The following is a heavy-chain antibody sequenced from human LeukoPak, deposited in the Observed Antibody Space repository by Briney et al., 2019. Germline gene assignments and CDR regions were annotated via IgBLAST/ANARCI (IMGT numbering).Heavy chain of an antibody. CDR3: ASGSSSWAYYFDY. J-gene: IGHJ4*02. Sequence: PSETLSLTCAAYGGSFSGYYWSWIRQPPGKGLEWIGYIYHSGSTYYNPSLKSRVTISVDGSKNQFSLKLSSVTAADTAVYYCASGSSSWAYYFDYWGQGTLVTVSS. D-gene: IGHD6-13*01. V-gene: IGHV4-34*01. CDR1: GGSFSGYY. CDR2: IYHSGST.